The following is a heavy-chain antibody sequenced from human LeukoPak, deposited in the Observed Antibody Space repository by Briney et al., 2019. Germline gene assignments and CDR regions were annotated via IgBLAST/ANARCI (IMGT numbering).Heavy chain of an antibody. D-gene: IGHD2-21*02. V-gene: IGHV1-2*02. CDR2: INPNSGGT. J-gene: IGHJ4*02. CDR3: ARGKTMVYCGGDCYRFDN. Sequence: ASVKVSCKASGYTFSGYYMHWVRQAPGQGLEWVGWINPNSGGTNYAQKFQGRVTMTRDTSISTAYMELIRLLSGDTAVYYCARGKTMVYCGGDCYRFDNWGQGTLVTVSS. CDR1: GYTFSGYY.